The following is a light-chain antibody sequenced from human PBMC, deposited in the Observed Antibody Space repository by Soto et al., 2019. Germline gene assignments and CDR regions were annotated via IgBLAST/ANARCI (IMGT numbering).Light chain of an antibody. CDR1: QSISRY. CDR3: QQSYSTTRS. V-gene: IGKV1-39*01. J-gene: IGKJ3*01. CDR2: AAS. Sequence: RSSMSASVGDRVTITCRASQSISRYLNWYQQKPGKAPKLLFYAASSLQSGVPSRFTGSGSGTDFTLTISSLHPEDFATYYCQQSYSTTRSFGPGTKVDIK.